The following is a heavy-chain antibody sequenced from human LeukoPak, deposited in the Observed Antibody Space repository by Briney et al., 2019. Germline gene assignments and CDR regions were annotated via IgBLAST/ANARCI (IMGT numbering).Heavy chain of an antibody. D-gene: IGHD1-26*01. CDR2: ISNSGSAI. CDR3: GRGAGATPYYHYYYMDV. V-gene: IGHV3-11*04. Sequence: GGPLRLSCAASGFTFSDSYMTWIRQAPGKGLEWVSYISNSGSAIYYADSVKGRFTISRDNAKSSLYLQMNSLRAEDTAVYYCGRGAGATPYYHYYYMDVWGKGTTVTVSS. CDR1: GFTFSDSY. J-gene: IGHJ6*03.